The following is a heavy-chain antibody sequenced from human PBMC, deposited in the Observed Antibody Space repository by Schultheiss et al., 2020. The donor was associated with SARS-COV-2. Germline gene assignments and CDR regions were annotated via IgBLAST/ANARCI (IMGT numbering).Heavy chain of an antibody. CDR3: ARDISGSDY. Sequence: ASVKVSCKASGGTFSSYAISWVRQAPGQGLEWMGWISAYNGNTNYAQKFQGRVTITRDTSANTAYMELNSLRSEDTAVYYCARDISGSDYWGQGTLVTVSS. J-gene: IGHJ4*02. CDR1: GGTFSSYA. V-gene: IGHV1-18*01. CDR2: ISAYNGNT.